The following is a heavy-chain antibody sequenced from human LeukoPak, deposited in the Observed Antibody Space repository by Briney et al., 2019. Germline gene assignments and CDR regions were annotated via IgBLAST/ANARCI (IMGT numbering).Heavy chain of an antibody. Sequence: ASVKVSCKASGYTFTSYGISWVRQAPGQGLEWMGWISAYNGNTNYAQKLQGRVTMTTDTSTSTAYMELRSLRSDDTAVYYCARDPVYYYDSSGYFDYWGQGTLVTVSS. CDR3: ARDPVYYYDSSGYFDY. V-gene: IGHV1-18*01. J-gene: IGHJ4*02. D-gene: IGHD3-22*01. CDR2: ISAYNGNT. CDR1: GYTFTSYG.